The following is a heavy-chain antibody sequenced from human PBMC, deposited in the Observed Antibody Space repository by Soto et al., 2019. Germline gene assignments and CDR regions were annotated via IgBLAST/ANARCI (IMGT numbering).Heavy chain of an antibody. CDR1: GGSFSGSY. CDR2: INHSGTT. J-gene: IGHJ6*02. CDR3: ARGEDAFFYYGLDV. V-gene: IGHV4-34*01. Sequence: PSETLSLTCVVSGGSFSGSYLAWIRQSPGKGLDYIGYINHSGTTNYNRSVKSRLIISLDTSKNQFFLNLTSVTAADTAVYYCARGEDAFFYYGLDVWGQGNKVTVSS.